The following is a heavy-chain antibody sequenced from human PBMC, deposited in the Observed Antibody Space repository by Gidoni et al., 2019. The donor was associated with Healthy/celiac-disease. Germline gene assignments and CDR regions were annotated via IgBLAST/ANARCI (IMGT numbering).Heavy chain of an antibody. Sequence: QVQLVQSGAEVKKPGASVKVSCKASGYTFTSYDINWVRQATGQGLEWMGWMNPNSGNTGYAQKFQGRVTMTRNTSISTAYMELSSLRSEDTAVYYCAREVVVVAATVGNWFDPWGQGTLVTVSS. D-gene: IGHD2-15*01. V-gene: IGHV1-8*01. CDR2: MNPNSGNT. CDR1: GYTFTSYD. CDR3: AREVVVVAATVGNWFDP. J-gene: IGHJ5*02.